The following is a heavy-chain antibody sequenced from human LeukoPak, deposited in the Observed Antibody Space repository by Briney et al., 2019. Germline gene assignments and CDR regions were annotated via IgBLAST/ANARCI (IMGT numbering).Heavy chain of an antibody. CDR1: GYTFTSYY. CDR2: INPSGGST. Sequence: GASVTVSCTASGYTFTSYYMHWVRQAPGQGLEWMGIINPSGGSTSYAQKFQGRVTITADESTSTAYMELSSLRSEDTAVYYCARDFLLSGSYGNDYWGQGTLVTVSS. D-gene: IGHD1-26*01. CDR3: ARDFLLSGSYGNDY. J-gene: IGHJ4*02. V-gene: IGHV1-46*01.